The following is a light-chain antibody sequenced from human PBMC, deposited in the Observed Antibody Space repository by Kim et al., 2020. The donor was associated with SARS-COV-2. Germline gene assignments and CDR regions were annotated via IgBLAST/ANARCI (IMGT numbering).Light chain of an antibody. CDR2: YDS. CDR3: RVWDSSSDHPGV. J-gene: IGLJ3*02. V-gene: IGLV3-21*04. Sequence: PGKTARITWGGNNIGSKSVHWYQRKPGQAPVLVIYYDSDRPSGIPERFSGSNSGNTATLTISRVEAGDEADYYCRVWDSSSDHPGVFGGGTQLTVL. CDR1: NIGSKS.